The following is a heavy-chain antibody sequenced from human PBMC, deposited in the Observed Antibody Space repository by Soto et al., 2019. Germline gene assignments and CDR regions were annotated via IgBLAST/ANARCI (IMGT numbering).Heavy chain of an antibody. CDR1: GFTLTDYA. Sequence: GGSLRLSCAASGFTLTDYALSWVRQAPGKGLEWVANIKQDGSEKYYVDSVKGRFTISRDNAKNSLYLQMNSLRAEDTAVYYCARGIPYFWDDIWGQGTMVTVSS. CDR3: ARGIPYFWDDI. V-gene: IGHV3-7*01. J-gene: IGHJ3*02. CDR2: IKQDGSEK. D-gene: IGHD3-3*01.